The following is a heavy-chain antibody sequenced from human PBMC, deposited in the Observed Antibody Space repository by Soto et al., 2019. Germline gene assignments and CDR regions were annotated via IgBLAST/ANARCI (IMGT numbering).Heavy chain of an antibody. J-gene: IGHJ6*02. CDR2: ISSSSSYI. D-gene: IGHD6-13*01. CDR3: ACGYSSSWYRYDYYYGMDV. V-gene: IGHV3-21*01. Sequence: GRSLRLSCAASGFTFSSYSMNWVRQAPGKGLEWVSSISSSSSYIYYADSVKGRFTISRDNAKNSLYLQMNSLRAEDTAVYYCACGYSSSWYRYDYYYGMDVWGQGTTVNVSS. CDR1: GFTFSSYS.